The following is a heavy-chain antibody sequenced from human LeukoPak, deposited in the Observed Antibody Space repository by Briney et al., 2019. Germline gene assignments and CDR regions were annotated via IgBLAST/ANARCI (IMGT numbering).Heavy chain of an antibody. Sequence: GGSLRLSCAASGFTVSSNYMSWVRQAPGKGLEWVSVIYSGGSTYYADSVKGRFTISRDNSKNTLYLQMNSLRAEDTAVYYCASRYSYGSGSSAVTAFDPWGQGTLVTVSS. CDR3: ASRYSYGSGSSAVTAFDP. CDR2: IYSGGST. CDR1: GFTVSSNY. V-gene: IGHV3-66*01. D-gene: IGHD3-10*01. J-gene: IGHJ5*02.